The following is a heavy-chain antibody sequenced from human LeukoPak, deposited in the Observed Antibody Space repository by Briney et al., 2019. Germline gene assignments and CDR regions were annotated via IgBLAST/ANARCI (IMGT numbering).Heavy chain of an antibody. D-gene: IGHD3-22*01. J-gene: IGHJ4*02. CDR3: AREKWSSGYVDY. CDR2: INPNSGGT. CDR1: GYTFTGYY. V-gene: IGHV1-2*02. Sequence: VASVKVSCKASGYTFTGYYMHWVRQAPGQGLEWMGWINPNSGGTNYAQKFQGRVTMTRDTSISTAYMELSRLRSDDTAVYYCAREKWSSGYVDYWGQGTLVTVSS.